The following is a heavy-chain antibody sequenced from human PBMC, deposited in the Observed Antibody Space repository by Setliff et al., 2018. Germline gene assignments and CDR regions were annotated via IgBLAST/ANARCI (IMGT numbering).Heavy chain of an antibody. D-gene: IGHD6-19*01. CDR2: ISGSGGST. J-gene: IGHJ4*02. Sequence: AGGSLRLSCAASGFTFSSYAMSWVRQAPGKGLEWVSAISGSGGSTYYADSVKGRFTISRDNSKNTLYLQMNSLSAEDTAVYYCARTCSGSTCHAGLDYWGQGIPVTVSS. CDR1: GFTFSSYA. V-gene: IGHV3-23*01. CDR3: ARTCSGSTCHAGLDY.